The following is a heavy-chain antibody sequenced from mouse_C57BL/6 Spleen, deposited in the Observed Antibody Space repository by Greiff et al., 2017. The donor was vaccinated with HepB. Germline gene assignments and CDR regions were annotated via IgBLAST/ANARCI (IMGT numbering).Heavy chain of an antibody. CDR2: IDPEDGDT. CDR3: TTGFLITTVVEGLFAY. D-gene: IGHD1-1*01. CDR1: GFNIKDYY. J-gene: IGHJ3*01. Sequence: VQLQQSGAELVRPGASVKLSCTASGFNIKDYYMHWVKQRPEQGLEWIGRIDPEDGDTEYAPKFQGKATMTADTSSHTAYLQLSSLTSEDTAVYYCTTGFLITTVVEGLFAYWGQGTLVTVSA. V-gene: IGHV14-1*01.